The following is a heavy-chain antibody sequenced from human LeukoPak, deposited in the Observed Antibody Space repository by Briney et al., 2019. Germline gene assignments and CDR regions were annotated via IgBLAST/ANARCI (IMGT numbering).Heavy chain of an antibody. CDR1: GYSFTSYV. D-gene: IGHD6-13*01. CDR2: INTNTGNP. J-gene: IGHJ4*02. CDR3: AREGRYSSSHYYFDY. Sequence: ASVKVSCKASGYSFTSYVMHWVRQATGQGLEWMGWINTNTGNPTYAQGFTGRFVFSLDTSVSTAFLQISSLKAEDAAVYYCAREGRYSSSHYYFDYWGQGTLVTVSS. V-gene: IGHV7-4-1*02.